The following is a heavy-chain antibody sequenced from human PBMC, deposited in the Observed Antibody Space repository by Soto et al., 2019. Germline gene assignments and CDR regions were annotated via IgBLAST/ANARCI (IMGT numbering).Heavy chain of an antibody. CDR2: IIPILGIA. J-gene: IGHJ6*02. CDR1: GGTFSSYT. Sequence: QVQLVQSGAEVKKPGSSVKVSCKASGGTFSSYTISWVRQAPGQGLEWMGRIIPILGIANYAQKFQGRVTITADQSTSTDYMELSSLRSEDTAVYYCARLSGSSITAPYGMDVWGQGTTVTVSS. V-gene: IGHV1-69*02. D-gene: IGHD2-15*01. CDR3: ARLSGSSITAPYGMDV.